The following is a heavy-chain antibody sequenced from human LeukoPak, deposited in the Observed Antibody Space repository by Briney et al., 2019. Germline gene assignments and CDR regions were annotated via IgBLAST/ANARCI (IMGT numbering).Heavy chain of an antibody. CDR1: AFTFSNYA. CDR3: AKRAVGCSGVSCYYYYMDV. Sequence: GGSLRLSCAASAFTFSNYAMSWVRQAPGKGLEWVSIICRGGDSAYYAESVKSRFTMSAETSKNTVYLQMNSLRVEHTAIYYCAKRAVGCSGVSCYYYYMDVWGKGTTVTVSS. CDR2: ICRGGDSA. V-gene: IGHV3-23*01. J-gene: IGHJ6*03. D-gene: IGHD2-15*01.